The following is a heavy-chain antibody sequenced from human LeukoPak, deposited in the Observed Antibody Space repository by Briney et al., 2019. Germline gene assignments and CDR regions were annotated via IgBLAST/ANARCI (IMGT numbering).Heavy chain of an antibody. J-gene: IGHJ5*02. CDR2: ISAYNGNT. V-gene: IGHV1-18*01. CDR1: GYTFTSYG. CDR3: ARDPISGSYHRRWFDP. Sequence: ASVKVSCKASGYTFTSYGISWVRQAPGQGLEWMGGISAYNGNTNYAQKLQGRVTMTTDTSTSTAYMELRSLRSDDTAVYYCARDPISGSYHRRWFDPWGQGTLVTVSS. D-gene: IGHD1-26*01.